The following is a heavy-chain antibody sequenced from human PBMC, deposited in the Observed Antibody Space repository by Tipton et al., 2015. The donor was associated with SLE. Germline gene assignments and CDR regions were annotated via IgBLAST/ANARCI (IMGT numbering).Heavy chain of an antibody. V-gene: IGHV4-4*07. D-gene: IGHD3-9*01. J-gene: IGHJ3*01. CDR1: GGSISRYY. CDR3: ARVRNFDLLTGYPLGAFEV. Sequence: TLSLTCTVSGGSISRYYWTWIRQPAGKGLEWIGRIYVSGGGSSNYNPSLRSRVTMSADTSKNQFSLTLTSLSAADTAVYFCARVRNFDLLTGYPLGAFEVWGQGTVVTVSS. CDR2: IYVSGGGSS.